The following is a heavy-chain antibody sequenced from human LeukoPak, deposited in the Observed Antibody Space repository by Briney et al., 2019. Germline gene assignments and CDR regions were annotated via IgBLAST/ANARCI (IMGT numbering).Heavy chain of an antibody. Sequence: GGSLRLSCAASGFTFSSYWMSWVRQAPGKGREWVANIKQDGSEKYYVDSVKGRVTISRDNAKNSLYLQMNSLRAEDTAVYYCVRDYGGNYESGGAFDYWGQGTLVTVSS. D-gene: IGHD4-23*01. CDR1: GFTFSSYW. V-gene: IGHV3-7*01. CDR2: IKQDGSEK. J-gene: IGHJ4*02. CDR3: VRDYGGNYESGGAFDY.